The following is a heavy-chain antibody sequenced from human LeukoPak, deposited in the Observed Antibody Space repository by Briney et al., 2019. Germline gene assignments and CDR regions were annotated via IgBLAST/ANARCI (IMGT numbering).Heavy chain of an antibody. CDR2: ISYDASII. CDR1: GFSFSSYA. J-gene: IGHJ4*02. CDR3: ARAFTVYWNGVTCNSDN. Sequence: GGSLRLSCAASGFSFSSYAMHWFRQAPGKGLEWMALISYDASIIYYADSVRGRFTISRDNSKDTLYLKMNSLRAEDTALYSCARAFTVYWNGVTCNSDNWGQGTLVTVSS. D-gene: IGHD2-15*01. V-gene: IGHV3-30*04.